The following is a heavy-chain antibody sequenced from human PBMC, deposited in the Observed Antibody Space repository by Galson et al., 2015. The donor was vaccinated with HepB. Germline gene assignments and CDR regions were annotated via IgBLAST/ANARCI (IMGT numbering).Heavy chain of an antibody. CDR3: ARDDSSSWYSYYYYGMDV. J-gene: IGHJ6*02. D-gene: IGHD6-13*01. CDR1: GYTFTSYA. CDR2: INAGNGNT. V-gene: IGHV1-3*01. Sequence: SVKVSCKASGYTFTSYAMHWVRQAPGQRLEWMGWINAGNGNTKYSQKFQGRVTITRDTSASTAYMGLSSLRSEDTAVYYCARDDSSSWYSYYYYGMDVWGQGTTVTVSS.